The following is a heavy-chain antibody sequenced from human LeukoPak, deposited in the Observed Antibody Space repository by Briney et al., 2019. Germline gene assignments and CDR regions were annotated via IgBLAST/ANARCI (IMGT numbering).Heavy chain of an antibody. D-gene: IGHD1-26*01. Sequence: PSETLSLTCTVSGGSISSSSYYWGWIRQPPGKGLEWIGSIYYSGSTYYNPSLKSRVTISVDTSKNQFSLKLSSVTAADTAVYYCASSRGGASYFDYWGQGTLVTVSS. J-gene: IGHJ4*02. V-gene: IGHV4-39*07. CDR2: IYYSGST. CDR3: ASSRGGASYFDY. CDR1: GGSISSSSYY.